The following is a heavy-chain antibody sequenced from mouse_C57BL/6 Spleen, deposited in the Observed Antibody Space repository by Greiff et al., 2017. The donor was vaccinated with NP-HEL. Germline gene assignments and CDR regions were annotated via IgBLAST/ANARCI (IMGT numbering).Heavy chain of an antibody. CDR2: IYWDDDK. V-gene: IGHV8-12*01. D-gene: IGHD1-1*01. J-gene: IGHJ2*01. CDR1: GFSLSTSGMG. CDR3: ARFSYYYGSSLYFDY. Sequence: QVQLKESGPGILQSSQTLSLTCSFSGFSLSTSGMGVSWIRQPSGKGLEWLAHIYWDDDKRYNPSLKSRLTISKDTSRNQVFLKITSVDTADTATYYCARFSYYYGSSLYFDYWGQGTTLTVSS.